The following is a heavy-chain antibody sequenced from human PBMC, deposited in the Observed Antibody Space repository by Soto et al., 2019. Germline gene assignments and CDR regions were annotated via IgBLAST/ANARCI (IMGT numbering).Heavy chain of an antibody. Sequence: QITLKESGPTLVKPTQTLTLTCTFSGFSLSTSGVGVGWIRQPPEKALEWLALIYLDDDNRYSPSLKSRLTITKDTSKNQVVLTMTNMDPVDTATYYCAHARRRYDAFDIWGQGTMVTVSS. J-gene: IGHJ3*02. CDR1: GFSLSTSGVG. V-gene: IGHV2-5*02. D-gene: IGHD3-9*01. CDR2: IYLDDDN. CDR3: AHARRRYDAFDI.